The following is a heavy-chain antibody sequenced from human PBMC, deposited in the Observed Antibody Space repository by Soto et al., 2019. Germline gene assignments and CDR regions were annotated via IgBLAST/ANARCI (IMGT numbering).Heavy chain of an antibody. Sequence: PSETLSLTCTVSGGSISSYYWSWIRQPPGKGLEWIGYIYYSGSTNYNPSLKSRVTISVDTSKNQFSLKLSSVTAADTAVYYCARAGIVGAAEAFYYYYGMDGSGQGTTVTVAS. D-gene: IGHD1-26*01. CDR1: GGSISSYY. CDR3: ARAGIVGAAEAFYYYYGMDG. CDR2: IYYSGST. J-gene: IGHJ6*02. V-gene: IGHV4-59*01.